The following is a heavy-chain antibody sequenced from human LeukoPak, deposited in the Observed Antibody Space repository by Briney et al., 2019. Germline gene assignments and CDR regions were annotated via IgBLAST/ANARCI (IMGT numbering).Heavy chain of an antibody. CDR1: GDSFSRYY. V-gene: IGHV4-59*08. CDR2: IYYSGGT. Sequence: SETLSLTCTVSGDSFSRYYWSWIRQPPGKGLEWIGYIYYSGGTDYNPSLKSRVTISVDTSKNQFSLKLRSVTAADTAVYYCARHVTISGPYDASDIWGQGTMVTVSP. J-gene: IGHJ3*02. CDR3: ARHVTISGPYDASDI. D-gene: IGHD5-24*01.